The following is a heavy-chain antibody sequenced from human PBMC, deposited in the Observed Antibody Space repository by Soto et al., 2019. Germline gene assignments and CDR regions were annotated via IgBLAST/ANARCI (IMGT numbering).Heavy chain of an antibody. CDR3: ARGGFSYGTGIEH. V-gene: IGHV3-7*01. D-gene: IGHD5-18*01. CDR2: KKQDGSEE. J-gene: IGHJ5*02. CDR1: GFSISRYW. Sequence: GGSLRLSCAASGFSISRYWMRWVRQAPGKGLEWVADKKQDGSEEYYVDSVKGRFTVSRDNAKNSVYLQLTSLRVEDTALYYCARGGFSYGTGIEHWGQGALVTVSS.